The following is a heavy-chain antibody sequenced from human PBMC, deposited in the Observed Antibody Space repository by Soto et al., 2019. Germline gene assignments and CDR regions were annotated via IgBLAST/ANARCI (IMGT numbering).Heavy chain of an antibody. V-gene: IGHV1-3*01. CDR3: ARDFVGATTFFEF. J-gene: IGHJ4*02. CDR2: INAGSGYT. CDR1: GYTFTSYA. D-gene: IGHD1-26*01. Sequence: ASVKVSCKASGYTFTSYAIHWVRQAPGQRLEWMGWINAGSGYTKYSQKFQGRVTFTRDTSASTVYMELSSLRSEDTAVFYCARDFVGATTFFEFWGQGTLVTVSS.